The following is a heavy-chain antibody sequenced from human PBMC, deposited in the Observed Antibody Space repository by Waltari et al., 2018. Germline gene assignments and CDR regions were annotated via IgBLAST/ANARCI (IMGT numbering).Heavy chain of an antibody. J-gene: IGHJ4*02. CDR3: VRAGSGYDDPLDY. CDR2: ISTSSNYI. V-gene: IGHV3-21*06. Sequence: DVQLVESGGGLVESGGSVRLSCAVSGFSLGAYRINWVRQSPGKGLGWVSFISTSSNYIYYADSVKGRFAVSRDNARNSIFLDMNSLRAEDTAVYYCVRAGSGYDDPLDYWGQGTQVTVSS. D-gene: IGHD5-12*01. CDR1: GFSLGAYR.